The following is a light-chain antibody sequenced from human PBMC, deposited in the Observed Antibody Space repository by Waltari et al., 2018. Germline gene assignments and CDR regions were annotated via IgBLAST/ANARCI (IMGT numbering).Light chain of an antibody. CDR1: DSAIGAYNY. J-gene: IGLJ2*01. V-gene: IGLV2-14*03. Sequence: QSALAQPASVSGSPGQSITISCTGTDSAIGAYNYVSWYQQHPGIAPKLLLYDVSDRPSGVSDRFSGSKSGKTASLTISGLQPEDAADYYCSSYTRRNTVIFGGGTKLTVV. CDR3: SSYTRRNTVI. CDR2: DVS.